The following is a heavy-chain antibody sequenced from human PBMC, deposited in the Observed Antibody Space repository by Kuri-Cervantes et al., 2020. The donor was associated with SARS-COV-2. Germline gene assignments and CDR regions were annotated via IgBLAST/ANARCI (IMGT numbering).Heavy chain of an antibody. D-gene: IGHD2-2*02. V-gene: IGHV3-48*01. CDR2: ISSSSSTI. J-gene: IGHJ6*03. CDR3: ARRIVVVPAAIGMDV. Sequence: GESLKISCAASGFTFSSCSMNWVRQAPGKGLEWVSYISSSSSTIYYADSVKGRFTISRDNAKNSLYLQMNSLRAEDTAVYYCARRIVVVPAAIGMDVWGKGTTVTVS. CDR1: GFTFSSCS.